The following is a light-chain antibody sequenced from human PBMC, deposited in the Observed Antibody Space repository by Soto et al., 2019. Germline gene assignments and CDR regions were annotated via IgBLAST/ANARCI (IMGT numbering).Light chain of an antibody. CDR1: SSDVGGYNY. Sequence: QSAMTQPASVSGSPGQSITISCTGTSSDVGGYNYVSWYQQHPGKAPKLMIYDVSNRPSGVSNRFSGSKSVNTASLTSSGLQAEYEADYYCSSYTTSSSLVFGGGTKLTVL. CDR2: DVS. CDR3: SSYTTSSSLV. J-gene: IGLJ3*02. V-gene: IGLV2-14*01.